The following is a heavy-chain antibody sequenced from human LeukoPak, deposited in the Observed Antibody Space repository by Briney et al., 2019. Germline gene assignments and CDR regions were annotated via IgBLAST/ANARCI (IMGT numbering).Heavy chain of an antibody. D-gene: IGHD2-2*02. CDR3: ARVVVPAAIDAFDI. CDR2: INHSGST. Sequence: WIGEINHSGSTNYNPSLKSRVTISVDTSKTQFSLKLSSVTAADAAVYYCARVVVPAAIDAFDIWGQGTMVTVSS. J-gene: IGHJ3*02. V-gene: IGHV4-34*01.